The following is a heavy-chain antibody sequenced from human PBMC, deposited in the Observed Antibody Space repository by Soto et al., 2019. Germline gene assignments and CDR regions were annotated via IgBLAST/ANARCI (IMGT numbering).Heavy chain of an antibody. J-gene: IGHJ4*02. D-gene: IGHD4-17*01. V-gene: IGHV3-23*01. CDR3: AKVLIDGLRTLDY. CDR1: GFTFNNYV. Sequence: DVQLLESGGGLVQPGGSLRLSCAASGFTFNNYVITWVRQAPGRGLEWVSSITGGGASTYYAGSVQGRFTISSDNSKNTLYLQINSLRTEDTAIYYCAKVLIDGLRTLDYWGQGTLVTVSS. CDR2: ITGGGAST.